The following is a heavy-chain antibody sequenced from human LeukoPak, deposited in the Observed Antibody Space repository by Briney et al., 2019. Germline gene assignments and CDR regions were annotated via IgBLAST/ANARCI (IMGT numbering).Heavy chain of an antibody. V-gene: IGHV3-48*03. CDR3: ARGNFLLDY. CDR1: GFTFSSYE. D-gene: IGHD1-7*01. CDR2: ISSSGSTI. Sequence: GGSLRLSSAASGFTFSSYEMNWVRQAPGKGLEWVSYISSSGSTIYYADSVKGRFTISRDNAKNSLYLQMNSLRAEDTAVYYCARGNFLLDYWGQGTLVTVSS. J-gene: IGHJ4*02.